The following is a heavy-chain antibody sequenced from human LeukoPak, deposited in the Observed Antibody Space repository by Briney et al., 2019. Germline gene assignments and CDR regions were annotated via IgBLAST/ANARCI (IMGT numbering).Heavy chain of an antibody. CDR2: MYHGGSA. J-gene: IGHJ4*02. V-gene: IGHV4-59*02. CDR3: ARVRGQLWPPDY. Sequence: SETLSLTCSVPGGSVKKYYCSWIRQPPGKALEWIGYMYHGGSAHYSPSLQSRVTISIDTSRNQISLKVASVTAADTATYFCARVRGQLWPPDYWGQGTQVIVAS. CDR1: GGSVKKYY. D-gene: IGHD5-18*01.